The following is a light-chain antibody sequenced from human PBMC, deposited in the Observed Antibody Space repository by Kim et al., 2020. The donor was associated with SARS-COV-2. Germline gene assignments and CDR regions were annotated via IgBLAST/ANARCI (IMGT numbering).Light chain of an antibody. V-gene: IGLV3-1*01. Sequence: SYELPQPPSVSVSPGHTASIPCSGDKLWDKYACWYQQKPGQSPVLVIYQDTKRPSGIPERFSGSNSGNTATLTISGTQAMDEADYYCQAWDSRTVYVFGG. CDR2: QDT. CDR3: QAWDSRTVYV. J-gene: IGLJ2*01. CDR1: KLWDKY.